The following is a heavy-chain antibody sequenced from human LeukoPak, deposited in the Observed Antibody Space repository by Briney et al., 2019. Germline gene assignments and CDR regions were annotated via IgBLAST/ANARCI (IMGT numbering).Heavy chain of an antibody. CDR2: INPNSGGT. Sequence: GASVKVSCKASGYTFTGYYMHWVRHAPGQGLEWMGWINPNSGGTNYAQKFQGRVTMTRDTSISTAYMELSRLRSDDTAVYYCARELVAAAGISYGMDVWGQGTTVTVSS. J-gene: IGHJ6*02. V-gene: IGHV1-2*02. D-gene: IGHD6-13*01. CDR1: GYTFTGYY. CDR3: ARELVAAAGISYGMDV.